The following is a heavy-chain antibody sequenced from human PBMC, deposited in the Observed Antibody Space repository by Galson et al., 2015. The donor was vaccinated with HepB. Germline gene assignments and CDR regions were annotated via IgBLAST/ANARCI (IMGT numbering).Heavy chain of an antibody. J-gene: IGHJ4*02. CDR1: GFTFSNAW. CDR3: TAITLAKYYYDSSGYPH. CDR2: IKSKTDGGTT. D-gene: IGHD3-22*01. Sequence: SLRLSCAASGFTFSNAWMNWVRQAPGKGLEWVGRIKSKTDGGTTDYAAPVKGRFTISRDDSKNTLYLQMNSLKTEDTAVYYCTAITLAKYYYDSSGYPHWGQGTLVTVSS. V-gene: IGHV3-15*07.